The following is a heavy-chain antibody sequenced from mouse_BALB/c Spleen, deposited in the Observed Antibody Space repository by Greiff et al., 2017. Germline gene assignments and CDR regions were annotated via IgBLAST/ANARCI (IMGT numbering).Heavy chain of an antibody. V-gene: IGHV1S81*02. Sequence: QVQLQQPGAELVKPGASVKLSCKASGYTFTSYWMHWVKQRPGQGLEWIGEINPSNGRTNYNEKFKSKATLTVDKSSSTAYMQLSSLTSEDSAVYYCARTNRGGNYYAYWYFDVWGAGTTVTVSS. J-gene: IGHJ1*01. CDR2: INPSNGRT. CDR3: ARTNRGGNYYAYWYFDV. D-gene: IGHD2-1*01. CDR1: GYTFTSYW.